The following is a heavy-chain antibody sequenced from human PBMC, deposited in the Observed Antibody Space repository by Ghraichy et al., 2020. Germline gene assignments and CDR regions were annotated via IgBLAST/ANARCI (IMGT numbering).Heavy chain of an antibody. CDR2: INHSGST. Sequence: SETLSLTCAVYGGSFSGYYWSWIRQPPGKGLEWIGEINHSGSTNYNPSLKSRVTISVDTSKNQFSLKLSSVTAADTAVYYCARGWFIGMDVWGQGTTVTVSS. CDR3: ARGWFIGMDV. D-gene: IGHD2-8*01. V-gene: IGHV4-34*01. J-gene: IGHJ6*02. CDR1: GGSFSGYY.